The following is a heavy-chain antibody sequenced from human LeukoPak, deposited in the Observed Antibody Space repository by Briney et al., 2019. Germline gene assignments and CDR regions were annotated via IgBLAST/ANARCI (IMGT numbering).Heavy chain of an antibody. D-gene: IGHD3-16*01. J-gene: IGHJ6*03. Sequence: SETLSLTCTVSGYSISSGYYWGWIRQPPGKGLEWIGSIHYSGSTNYNPSLKSRVTISLDTSKNQFSLKLSSVTAADTAVYYCARETSQKGAHYMDVWGKGTTVTISS. CDR3: ARETSQKGAHYMDV. CDR2: IHYSGST. V-gene: IGHV4-38-2*02. CDR1: GYSISSGYY.